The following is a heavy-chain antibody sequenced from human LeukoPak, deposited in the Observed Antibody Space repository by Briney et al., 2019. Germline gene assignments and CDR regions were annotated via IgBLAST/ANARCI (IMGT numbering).Heavy chain of an antibody. Sequence: SETLSLTCTVSGGSITSGSYYWSWIRQPAGKGLEWIGHISTTGSTNYNASLKSRVTISIATSKDQFSLSLSSVTAADTAVYYCARDVSLHCSSTTCYAGNPHYFYFMDVWGEGTAVTISS. CDR2: ISTTGST. J-gene: IGHJ6*03. V-gene: IGHV4-61*09. CDR3: ARDVSLHCSSTTCYAGNPHYFYFMDV. CDR1: GGSITSGSYY. D-gene: IGHD2-2*01.